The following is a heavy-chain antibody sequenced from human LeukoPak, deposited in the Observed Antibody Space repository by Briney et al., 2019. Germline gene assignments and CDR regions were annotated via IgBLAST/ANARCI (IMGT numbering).Heavy chain of an antibody. J-gene: IGHJ4*02. CDR3: ARSGSSWYRFVY. Sequence: AGGSLRLSCEASGFTFSSYAMSWVRQAPGEGLEWVSVISGRSGSAYYADSVKGRFSISRDNSKNTLFLQMNSLRAEDMAVYYCARSGSSWYRFVYWGQGTLVTVSS. CDR1: GFTFSSYA. V-gene: IGHV3-23*01. D-gene: IGHD6-13*01. CDR2: ISGRSGSA.